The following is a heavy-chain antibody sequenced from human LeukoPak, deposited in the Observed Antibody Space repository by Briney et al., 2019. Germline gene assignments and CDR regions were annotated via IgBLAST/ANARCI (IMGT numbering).Heavy chain of an antibody. V-gene: IGHV1-18*01. J-gene: IGHJ3*02. CDR2: ISAYNGNT. Sequence: GASVKVSCKASGYTFTNYGISWVRQAPGQGLEWMGWISAYNGNTKYAQKLQGRVTMTTDTSTSTAYMELRSLRSDDTAMYYCARAPARATTRGLDAFDICGQGTMVTVSS. CDR1: GYTFTNYG. CDR3: ARAPARATTRGLDAFDI. D-gene: IGHD5-12*01.